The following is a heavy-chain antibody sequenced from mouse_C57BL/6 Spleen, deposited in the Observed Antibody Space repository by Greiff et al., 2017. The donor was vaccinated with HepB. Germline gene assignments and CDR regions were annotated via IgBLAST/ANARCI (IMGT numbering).Heavy chain of an antibody. V-gene: IGHV1-54*01. D-gene: IGHD2-5*01. CDR3: ARSPTSPYSKDAMDY. Sequence: VKLQQSGAELVRPGTSVKVSCKASGYAFTNYLIEWVKQRPGQGLEWIGVINPGSGGTNYNEKFKGKATLTADKSSSTAYMQLSSLTSEDSAVYFCARSPTSPYSKDAMDYWGQGTAVTVSS. CDR2: INPGSGGT. CDR1: GYAFTNYL. J-gene: IGHJ4*01.